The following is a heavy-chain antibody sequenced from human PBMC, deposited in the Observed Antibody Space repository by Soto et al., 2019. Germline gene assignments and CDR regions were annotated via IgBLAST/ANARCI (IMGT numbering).Heavy chain of an antibody. J-gene: IGHJ4*02. V-gene: IGHV3-23*01. CDR3: AKRDTSGSYYFDH. D-gene: IGHD6-19*01. Sequence: GGSLRLSCAASGFTFSSYGMSWVRQAPGKGLEWVSSINGNGGNTYYADSVRGRFTISRDNSKNTLYLQMNSLRAEDTAVYYCAKRDTSGSYYFDHWGRGTLVTVSS. CDR1: GFTFSSYG. CDR2: INGNGGNT.